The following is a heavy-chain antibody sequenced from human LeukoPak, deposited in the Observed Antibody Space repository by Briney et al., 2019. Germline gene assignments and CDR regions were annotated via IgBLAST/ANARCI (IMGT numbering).Heavy chain of an antibody. CDR3: ARGLRAAAGSDWFDP. CDR1: GYTFTSYY. D-gene: IGHD6-13*01. CDR2: INPSGGST. J-gene: IGHJ5*02. Sequence: ASVKVSCKASGYTFTSYYMHWVRQAPGQGLEWMGVINPSGGSTSYAQKFQGRVTMTRDTSTSTVYMELSSLRSEDTAVYYCARGLRAAAGSDWFDPWGQGTLVTVSS. V-gene: IGHV1-46*01.